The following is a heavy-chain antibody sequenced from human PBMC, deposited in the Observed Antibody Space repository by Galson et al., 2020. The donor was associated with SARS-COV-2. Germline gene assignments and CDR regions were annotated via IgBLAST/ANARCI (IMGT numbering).Heavy chain of an antibody. CDR2: IYYSGST. J-gene: IGHJ2*01. D-gene: IGHD1-26*01. Sequence: SETLSLTCTVSGGSISSGGYYWSWIRQHPGKGLEWIGYIYYSGSTYYNPSLKSRVTISVDTSKNQFSLKLSSVTAADTAVYYCARTSGSRWYFDLWGRGTLVTVSS. V-gene: IGHV4-31*03. CDR3: ARTSGSRWYFDL. CDR1: GGSISSGGYY.